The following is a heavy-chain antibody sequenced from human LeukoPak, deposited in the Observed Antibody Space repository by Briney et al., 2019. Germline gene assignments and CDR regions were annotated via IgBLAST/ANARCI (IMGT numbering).Heavy chain of an antibody. CDR3: ARGFVVVPPVPAPDAFAI. D-gene: IGHD2-2*01. Sequence: SVTVSCKASGGTFSSYAISWVRQAPGQGLGWMGGIILIFGTANYAQKFQGRVTITTDESTRTPYMELSSLRSEDTGVYYCARGFVVVPPVPAPDAFAIWGQETMVTVPS. V-gene: IGHV1-69*05. CDR2: IILIFGTA. CDR1: GGTFSSYA. J-gene: IGHJ3*02.